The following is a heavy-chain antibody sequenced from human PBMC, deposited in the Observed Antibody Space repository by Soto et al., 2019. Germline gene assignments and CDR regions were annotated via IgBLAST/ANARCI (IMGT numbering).Heavy chain of an antibody. CDR3: ARVSLPATNDIQTPPYIWFDP. CDR2: IIPIFGTA. J-gene: IGHJ5*02. V-gene: IGHV1-69*01. CDR1: GGTFTRDG. D-gene: IGHD5-18*01. Sequence: QVQLVQSGAEVKKPGSSVKVSCKASGGTFTRDGISWVRQAPGQGLEWMGGIIPIFGTANYAQKFQGRVTITADESTSTAYMELSSLRSEDTAVYYCARVSLPATNDIQTPPYIWFDPWGQGTLVTVSS.